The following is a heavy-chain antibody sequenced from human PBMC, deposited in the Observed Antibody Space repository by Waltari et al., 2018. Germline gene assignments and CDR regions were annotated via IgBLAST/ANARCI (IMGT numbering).Heavy chain of an antibody. J-gene: IGHJ4*02. Sequence: QVQLVQSGAEVKKPGSSVKVSCKASGGTFSSYAISLVRQAPGQGLEWMGRIIPILGIANYAQKCQGRGKITADKSTSTAYMELSSLRSEDTAVYYCARGAAGTSDSEFDYWGQGTLVTVSS. CDR1: GGTFSSYA. D-gene: IGHD6-13*01. V-gene: IGHV1-69*09. CDR2: IIPILGIA. CDR3: ARGAAGTSDSEFDY.